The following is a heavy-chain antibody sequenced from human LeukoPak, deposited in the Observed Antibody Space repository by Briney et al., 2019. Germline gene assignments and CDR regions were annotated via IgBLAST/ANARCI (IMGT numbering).Heavy chain of an antibody. V-gene: IGHV4-34*01. Sequence: SETLSLTCAVYGGSFSGYYWSWIRQPPGKGLEWIGEINHSGSTNYNPSLKSRVTISVDTSKNQFSLKLSSVTAADTAVFYCARGPEPTGTWFDYWGQGTLVTVSS. D-gene: IGHD3-9*01. J-gene: IGHJ4*02. CDR1: GGSFSGYY. CDR2: INHSGST. CDR3: ARGPEPTGTWFDY.